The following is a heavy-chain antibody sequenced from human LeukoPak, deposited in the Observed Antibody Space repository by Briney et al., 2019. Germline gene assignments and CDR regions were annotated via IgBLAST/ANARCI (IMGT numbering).Heavy chain of an antibody. CDR2: IYSGGST. J-gene: IGHJ4*02. CDR3: ARTDAYGILTGLPQYFDY. V-gene: IGHV3-66*01. D-gene: IGHD3-9*01. Sequence: HAGGSLRLSCAASGFTVSSNYMSWVRQAPGKGLEWVSVIYSGGSTYYADSVKGRFTISRDNSKNTLYLQMNSLRAEDTAVYYCARTDAYGILTGLPQYFDYWGQGTLVTVSS. CDR1: GFTVSSNY.